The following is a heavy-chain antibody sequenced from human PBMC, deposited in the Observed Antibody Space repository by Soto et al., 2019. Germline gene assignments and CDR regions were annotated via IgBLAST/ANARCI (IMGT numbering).Heavy chain of an antibody. CDR2: ISSSGSTI. J-gene: IGHJ3*02. CDR1: GFTFSSYE. CDR3: ARVAVGGVVVPAAIPRGAFDI. Sequence: PGGSLRLSCAASGFTFSSYEMNWVRQAPGKGLEWVSYISSSGSTIYYADSVKGRFTISRDNAKNSLYLQMNSLRAEDTAVYYCARVAVGGVVVPAAIPRGAFDIWGQGTMVTVSS. D-gene: IGHD2-2*02. V-gene: IGHV3-48*03.